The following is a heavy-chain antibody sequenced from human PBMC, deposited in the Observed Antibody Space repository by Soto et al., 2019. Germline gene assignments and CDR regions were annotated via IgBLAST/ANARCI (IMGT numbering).Heavy chain of an antibody. Sequence: SETLSLTCTVSGGSISSYYWSWIRQPPGKGLEWIGYIYYSGSTNYNPSLKSRVTISVDTSKNQFSLKLSSVTAADTAVYYCARDLRGGWSLGDYYYYGMDVWGQGTTVTVSS. D-gene: IGHD6-19*01. CDR1: GGSISSYY. CDR2: IYYSGST. V-gene: IGHV4-59*01. CDR3: ARDLRGGWSLGDYYYYGMDV. J-gene: IGHJ6*02.